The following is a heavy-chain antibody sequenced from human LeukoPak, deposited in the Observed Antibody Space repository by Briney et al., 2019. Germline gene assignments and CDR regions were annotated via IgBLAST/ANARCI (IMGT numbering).Heavy chain of an antibody. Sequence: SQSLSLTCAISGDSVSSNSAAWNWIRQSPSKGLEWLGRTYYRSKWYNDYAVSVKSRITINPDTSKNQFSLQLNSVTPEDTAVYYCARDRAYSGSYFDWFDPWGQGTLVTVSS. D-gene: IGHD1-26*01. CDR2: TYYRSKWYN. CDR1: GDSVSSNSAA. J-gene: IGHJ5*02. V-gene: IGHV6-1*01. CDR3: ARDRAYSGSYFDWFDP.